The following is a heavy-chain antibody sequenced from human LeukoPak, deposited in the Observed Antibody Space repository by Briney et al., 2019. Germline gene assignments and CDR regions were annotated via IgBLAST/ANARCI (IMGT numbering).Heavy chain of an antibody. Sequence: AGGSLRLSCVAPGFTFSSYWMHWVRQAPGKGLVWVSRIDSDGSSTSYADSVKGRFTISRDNAKNTLYLQVNSLRAEDTAVYHCAREARYGMDVWGQGTTVTVSS. V-gene: IGHV3-74*01. CDR3: AREARYGMDV. CDR2: IDSDGSST. CDR1: GFTFSSYW. J-gene: IGHJ6*02.